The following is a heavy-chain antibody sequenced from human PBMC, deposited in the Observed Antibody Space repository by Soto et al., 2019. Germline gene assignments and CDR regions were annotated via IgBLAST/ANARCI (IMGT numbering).Heavy chain of an antibody. CDR2: ISWNGGNV. Sequence: EVRLVESGGGLVQPGRSLRLSCVASGFSFDDFAMHWVRQVPRKGLEWVSGISWNGGNVVYADSVKGRFTLSRDNARNSVYLEMNSLTLEDTAFYYCVKARRGDPYGSLYLDSWGQGILVTVSS. J-gene: IGHJ4*02. CDR1: GFSFDDFA. CDR3: VKARRGDPYGSLYLDS. V-gene: IGHV3-9*01. D-gene: IGHD1-26*01.